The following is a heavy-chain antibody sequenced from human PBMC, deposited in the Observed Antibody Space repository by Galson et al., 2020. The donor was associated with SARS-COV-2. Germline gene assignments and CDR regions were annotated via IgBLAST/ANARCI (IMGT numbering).Heavy chain of an antibody. CDR1: GFTFSSYG. V-gene: IGHV3-30*18. Sequence: TGGSLRLSCAASGFTFSSYGMHWVRQAPGKGLEWVAVISYDGSNKYYADSVKGRFTISRDNSKNTLYLQMNSLRAEDTAVYYCAKDRVPWGLRITIFGVVSTPGMDVWGQGTTVTVSS. D-gene: IGHD3-3*01. CDR3: AKDRVPWGLRITIFGVVSTPGMDV. J-gene: IGHJ6*02. CDR2: ISYDGSNK.